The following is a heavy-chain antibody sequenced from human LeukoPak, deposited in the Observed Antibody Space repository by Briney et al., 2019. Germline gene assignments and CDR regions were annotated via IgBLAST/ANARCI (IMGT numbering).Heavy chain of an antibody. D-gene: IGHD6-6*01. CDR1: GGTFSSYA. CDR2: IIPIFGIA. Sequence: SVKVSCKASGGTFSSYAISWVRQAPGQGLEWMGRIIPIFGIANYAQKFQGRVTITADKSTSTAYMELSSLRSEDTAVYYCARVEIAARLCWYFDLWGRGTLVTVSS. CDR3: ARVEIAARLCWYFDL. V-gene: IGHV1-69*04. J-gene: IGHJ2*01.